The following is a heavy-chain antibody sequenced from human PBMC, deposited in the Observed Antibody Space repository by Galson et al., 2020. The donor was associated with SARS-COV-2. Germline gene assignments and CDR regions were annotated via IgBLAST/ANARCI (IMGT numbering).Heavy chain of an antibody. D-gene: IGHD5-12*01. CDR1: GGSMTNGSYY. CDR3: ARVEEGYDKFDY. CDR2: MFYIGSG. V-gene: IGHV4-30-4*01. Sequence: ASETLSLTCTVSGGSMTNGSYYWSWIRQPPGKGLEWIGYMFYIGSGYYNPSLKSRVTISVDTSKNQFSLRLSSVTAADTAVYYCARVEEGYDKFDYWGQGTLVTVSS. J-gene: IGHJ4*02.